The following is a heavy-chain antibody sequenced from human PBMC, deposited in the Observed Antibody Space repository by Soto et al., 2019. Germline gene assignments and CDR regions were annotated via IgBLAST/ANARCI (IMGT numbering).Heavy chain of an antibody. V-gene: IGHV3-64D*06. CDR2: ISSNGGST. J-gene: IGHJ4*02. CDR1: GFTFSSYA. Sequence: GGSVRLSCSASGFTFSSYAMHWVRQAPGKGLEYVSAISSNGGSTYYADSVKGRFTISRDNSKNTLYLQMSSLRAEDTAVYYCVKAKRGYSYGYYFDYWDQGTLVTVSS. CDR3: VKAKRGYSYGYYFDY. D-gene: IGHD5-18*01.